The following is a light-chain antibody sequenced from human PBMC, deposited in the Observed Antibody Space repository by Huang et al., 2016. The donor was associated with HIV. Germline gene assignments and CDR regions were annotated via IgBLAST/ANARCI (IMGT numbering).Light chain of an antibody. CDR3: QQSHDWPPYT. V-gene: IGKV3-15*01. Sequence: EIVMTQSPVTLSVSPGESATLSCRASQSVSSNLAWYQQKPGQAPRLLNYGASTRATGIPARFSGSGSGTEFTLTISNLQSEDFAVYYCQQSHDWPPYTFGQGTKLEIK. CDR2: GAS. CDR1: QSVSSN. J-gene: IGKJ2*01.